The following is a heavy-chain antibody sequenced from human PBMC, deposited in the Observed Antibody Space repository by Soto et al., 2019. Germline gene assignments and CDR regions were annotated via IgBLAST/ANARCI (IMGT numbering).Heavy chain of an antibody. CDR2: TPYSGSP. Sequence: SETLSLTCTVSGDSVSRGSYHWSWIRQPPGKGLEWIGFTPYSGSPEYNPSLKSRVLISLDTSKNQLSLKVTSVTAADTAEYYCARIGWGGDSWGPGTLVTVS. CDR3: ARIGWGGDS. V-gene: IGHV4-61*01. CDR1: GDSVSRGSYH. D-gene: IGHD3-10*01. J-gene: IGHJ4*02.